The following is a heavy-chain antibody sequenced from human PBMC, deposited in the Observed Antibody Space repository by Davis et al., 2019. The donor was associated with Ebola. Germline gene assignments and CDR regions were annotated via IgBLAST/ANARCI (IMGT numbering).Heavy chain of an antibody. CDR1: GGSVSSGSYY. CDR2: INHSGST. D-gene: IGHD4-11*01. Sequence: SETLSLTCTVSGGSVSSGSYYWSWIRQPPGKGLEWIGEINHSGSTNYNPSLKSRVTISVDTSKNQFSLKLSSVTAADTAVYYCASGSNYQYYYYGMDVWGQGTTVTVSS. V-gene: IGHV4-61*01. J-gene: IGHJ6*02. CDR3: ASGSNYQYYYYGMDV.